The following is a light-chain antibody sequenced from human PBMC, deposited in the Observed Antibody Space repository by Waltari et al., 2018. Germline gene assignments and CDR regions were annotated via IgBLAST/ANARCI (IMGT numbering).Light chain of an antibody. V-gene: IGKV1-12*01. Sequence: DIQMTQSPSFVSASVGDRVTITCRASQGISSRLAWYQQTPGKAPELLIYDASSLRYGVPSRCSGSGSGTDFTLTISSLQPEDFASYFCQQANSFPFTFGPGTRVDIK. CDR3: QQANSFPFT. J-gene: IGKJ3*01. CDR2: DAS. CDR1: QGISSR.